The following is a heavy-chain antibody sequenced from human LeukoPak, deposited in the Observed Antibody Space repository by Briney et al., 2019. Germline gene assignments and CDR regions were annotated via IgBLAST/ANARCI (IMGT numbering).Heavy chain of an antibody. Sequence: GGSLTLSCAASGFTISNYTMNWLRQAPGKGLEWVSAISCSSGNTYYADSVKGLFTISRDNSKNTLNLQMKSLKAEDTAVYDCAKVTECSFWYWFDPWGQGTLITVSS. CDR2: ISCSSGNT. D-gene: IGHD6-19*01. J-gene: IGHJ5*02. V-gene: IGHV3-23*01. CDR3: AKVTECSFWYWFDP. CDR1: GFTISNYT.